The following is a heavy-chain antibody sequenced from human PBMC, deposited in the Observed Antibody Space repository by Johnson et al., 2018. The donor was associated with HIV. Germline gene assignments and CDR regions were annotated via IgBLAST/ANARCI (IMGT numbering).Heavy chain of an antibody. V-gene: IGHV3-7*01. D-gene: IGHD6-13*01. J-gene: IGHJ3*02. CDR1: GFTFSSYW. CDR2: IKQDGSEK. CDR3: ARGGEYSSSLYAFDI. Sequence: VQLVESGGGLVQPGGSLRLSCAASGFTFSSYWMSWVRQAPGKGLELVANIKQDGSEKYYVDSVKGRFTISRDNAKNSLYLQMNSLRAEDTAVYYCARGGEYSSSLYAFDIWGQGTMVTVSS.